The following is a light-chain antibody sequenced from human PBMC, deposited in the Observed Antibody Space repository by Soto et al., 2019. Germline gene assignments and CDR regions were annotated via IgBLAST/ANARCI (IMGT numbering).Light chain of an antibody. CDR2: GAS. CDR1: QSVSSSY. CDR3: QQYGYSFRA. V-gene: IGKV3-20*01. J-gene: IGKJ1*01. Sequence: EILLTQSPGTLSLSPGERATLSCRASQSVSSSYLSWYQLKPGQAPRLLIYGASSRATGIPDRFSGSGSGTDFTLTISRLEPEYFAVYDCQQYGYSFRAFGQGTKVEL.